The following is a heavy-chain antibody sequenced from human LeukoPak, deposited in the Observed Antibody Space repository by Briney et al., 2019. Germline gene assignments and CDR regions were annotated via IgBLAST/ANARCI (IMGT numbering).Heavy chain of an antibody. J-gene: IGHJ4*02. D-gene: IGHD5-18*01. CDR2: IYSGGST. CDR3: ARDPDGYRQGHDFDY. Sequence: GGSLRLSCAVSGFTVSSNYMSWVRHAPGKGLEWVSVIYSGGSTYYADSVKGRFTISRDNSKNTLYLQMNSLKAEDTAVYYCARDPDGYRQGHDFDYWGQGTLVTVSS. CDR1: GFTVSSNY. V-gene: IGHV3-66*01.